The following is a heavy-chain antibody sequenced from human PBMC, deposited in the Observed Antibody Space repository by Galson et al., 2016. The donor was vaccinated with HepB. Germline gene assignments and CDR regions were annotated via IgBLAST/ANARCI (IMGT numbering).Heavy chain of an antibody. D-gene: IGHD1-26*01. CDR2: IYSGGSR. V-gene: IGHV3-53*01. CDR3: ARPSSGIHNY. J-gene: IGHJ4*02. CDR1: GFTVSNNY. Sequence: SLRLSCAVSGFTVSNNYMAWVRQAPGKGLELVSLIYSGGSRYYADSVKGRFTISRDNSNNTLYLQMDSLRAEDTAVYYCARPSSGIHNYWGQGTLATVSS.